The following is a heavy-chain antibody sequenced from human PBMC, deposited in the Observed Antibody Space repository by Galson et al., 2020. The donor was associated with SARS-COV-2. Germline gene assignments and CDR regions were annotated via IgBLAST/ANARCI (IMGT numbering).Heavy chain of an antibody. Sequence: QLGESLKISCAASGFTFSSYGMHWVRQAPGKGLEWVAVIWYDGSNKYYADSVKGRFTISRDNSKNTLYLQMNSLRAEDTAVYYCARDQREDCSSTSCYRGVSYGMDVWGQGTTVTVSS. D-gene: IGHD2-2*02. CDR1: GFTFSSYG. CDR3: ARDQREDCSSTSCYRGVSYGMDV. V-gene: IGHV3-33*01. J-gene: IGHJ6*02. CDR2: IWYDGSNK.